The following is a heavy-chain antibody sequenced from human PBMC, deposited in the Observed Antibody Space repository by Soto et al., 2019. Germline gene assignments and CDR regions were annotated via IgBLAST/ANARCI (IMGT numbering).Heavy chain of an antibody. CDR1: GFTFSSYA. CDR3: AKYYMVTRSPFDY. J-gene: IGHJ4*02. Sequence: EVQLLESGGGLVQPGGSLRLSCAASGFTFSSYAVSWVRQAPGKGLEWVSSITSTGDRAYYADSVKGRFTVSRDNSKNTLYLQMNSLRAEDTAVYYCAKYYMVTRSPFDYWGQGTLVTVSS. V-gene: IGHV3-23*01. D-gene: IGHD5-18*01. CDR2: ITSTGDRA.